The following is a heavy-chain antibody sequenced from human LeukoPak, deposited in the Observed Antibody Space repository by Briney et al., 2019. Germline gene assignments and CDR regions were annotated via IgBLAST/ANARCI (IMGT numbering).Heavy chain of an antibody. CDR2: IYPGDSDI. Sequence: GESLKISCQGSGYSSTSYWIGWVRQMPEKGLEWMGIIYPGDSDIRYNPSFEGQVTISVDKSINTAYLQWSSLKASDTAMYYCARRRAGAGSWGFDPWGQGTLVTVSS. V-gene: IGHV5-51*01. D-gene: IGHD6-13*01. CDR3: ARRRAGAGSWGFDP. J-gene: IGHJ5*02. CDR1: GYSSTSYW.